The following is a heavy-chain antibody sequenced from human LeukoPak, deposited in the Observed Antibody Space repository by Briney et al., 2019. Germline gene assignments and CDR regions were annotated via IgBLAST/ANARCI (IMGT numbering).Heavy chain of an antibody. CDR1: GFTFSSYE. V-gene: IGHV3-48*03. D-gene: IGHD5-24*01. J-gene: IGHJ4*02. Sequence: PGGSLRLSCAASGFTFSSYEMNWVRQAPGKGLEGVSYISSSGSTIYYADSVKGRFTISRDNAKNSLYLQMNSLRAEDTAVYYCARDRRDAYSQNFDYWGQGTLVTVSS. CDR2: ISSSGSTI. CDR3: ARDRRDAYSQNFDY.